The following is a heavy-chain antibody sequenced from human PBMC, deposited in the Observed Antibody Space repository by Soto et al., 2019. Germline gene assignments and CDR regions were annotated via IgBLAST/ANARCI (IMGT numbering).Heavy chain of an antibody. CDR1: GGTFSSYT. J-gene: IGHJ5*02. D-gene: IGHD2-21*02. Sequence: QVQLVQSGAEVKKPGSSVKVSCKASGGTFSSYTISWVRQAPGQGLEWMGRIIPILGIANYAQKFQGRVRITADKCTSTAYMELSSLRSEDTAVYYCARGRDPSCGGDCPYNWFDPWGQGTPVTVSS. CDR2: IIPILGIA. CDR3: ARGRDPSCGGDCPYNWFDP. V-gene: IGHV1-69*02.